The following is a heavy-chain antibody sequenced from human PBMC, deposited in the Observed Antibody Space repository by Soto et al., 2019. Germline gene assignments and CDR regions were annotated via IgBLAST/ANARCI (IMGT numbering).Heavy chain of an antibody. V-gene: IGHV3-7*01. J-gene: IGHJ6*02. Sequence: GGSLRLSCAASGFTFSSYWMSWVRQAPGKGLEWVANIKQDGSEKYYVDSVKGRFTISRDNAKNSLYLQMNSLRAEDTAVYYCARCITIFGVVAPTYYYGMDVWGQGTTVTVSS. CDR1: GFTFSSYW. D-gene: IGHD3-3*01. CDR3: ARCITIFGVVAPTYYYGMDV. CDR2: IKQDGSEK.